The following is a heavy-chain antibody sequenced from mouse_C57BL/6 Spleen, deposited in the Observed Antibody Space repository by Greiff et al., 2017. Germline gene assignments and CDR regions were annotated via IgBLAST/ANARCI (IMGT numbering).Heavy chain of an antibody. Sequence: QVQLQQPGAELVKPGASVKLSCKASGYTFTSYWMQWVKQRPGQGLEWIGEIDPSDSYTNYNQKFKGKATLTVDTSSSTAYMQLSSLTSEDSAVYYCTRQDRAMDYWGQGTSVTVSS. CDR1: GYTFTSYW. J-gene: IGHJ4*01. CDR2: IDPSDSYT. V-gene: IGHV1-50*01. CDR3: TRQDRAMDY.